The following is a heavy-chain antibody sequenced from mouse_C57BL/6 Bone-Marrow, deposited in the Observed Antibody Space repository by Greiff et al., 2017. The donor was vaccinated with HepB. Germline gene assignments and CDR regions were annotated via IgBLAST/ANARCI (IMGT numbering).Heavy chain of an antibody. J-gene: IGHJ1*03. Sequence: QVQLKESGAELARPGASVKLSCKASGYTFTSYGISWVKQRTGQGLEWIGEIYPRSGNTYYNEKFKGKATLTADKSSSTAYMELRSLTSEESAVYFCARRTAVGATRYVDVGGTGTTVTVSS. D-gene: IGHD1-1*01. CDR3: ARRTAVGATRYVDV. CDR1: GYTFTSYG. CDR2: IYPRSGNT. V-gene: IGHV1-81*01.